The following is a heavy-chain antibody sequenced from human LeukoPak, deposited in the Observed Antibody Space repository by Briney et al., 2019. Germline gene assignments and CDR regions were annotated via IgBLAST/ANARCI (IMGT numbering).Heavy chain of an antibody. CDR3: ARQLGYCSSTSCYADKVDY. Sequence: SETLSLTCTVSGGSISSSSYYWGWIRQPPGKGLEWTGSIYYSGSTYYNPSLKSRVTISVDTSKNQFSLKLCSVTAADTAVYYCARQLGYCSSTSCYADKVDYWGQGTLVTVSS. D-gene: IGHD2-2*01. J-gene: IGHJ4*02. CDR1: GGSISSSSYY. CDR2: IYYSGST. V-gene: IGHV4-39*01.